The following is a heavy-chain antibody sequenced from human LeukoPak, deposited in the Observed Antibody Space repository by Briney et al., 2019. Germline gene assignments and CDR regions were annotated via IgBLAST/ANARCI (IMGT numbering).Heavy chain of an antibody. D-gene: IGHD2-15*01. Sequence: PSETLSLTCTASGGSISSGDYYWSWIRQPPGQGLEWIGYIYYSGSTYYNPSLKSRVTISVDTSKNQFSLKLRCVTCADTAVYYCAREWDCSGGSCYINWFDPWGQGTLFTVSS. CDR3: AREWDCSGGSCYINWFDP. J-gene: IGHJ5*02. V-gene: IGHV4-30-4*01. CDR2: IYYSGST. CDR1: GGSISSGDYY.